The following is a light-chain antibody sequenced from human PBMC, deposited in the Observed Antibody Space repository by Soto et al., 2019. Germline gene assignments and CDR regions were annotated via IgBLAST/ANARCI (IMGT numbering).Light chain of an antibody. CDR3: KKTNSFPIT. J-gene: IGKJ5*01. CDR2: GAS. V-gene: IGKV1D-12*01. CDR1: QDIRSW. Sequence: DIQMTQSPASVSASLGDRVSITCRASQDIRSWVARHQQKPGEAPKLLIYGASSLQSGVPSRFSGSGSGTHFTLTISSLQPEDFATYYCKKTNSFPITFGQGTRLELK.